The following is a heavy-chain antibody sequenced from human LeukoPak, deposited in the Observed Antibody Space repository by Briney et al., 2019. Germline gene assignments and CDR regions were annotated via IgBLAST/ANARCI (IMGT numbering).Heavy chain of an antibody. V-gene: IGHV1-69*06. CDR3: ARDRWPVTRIHYYYSMDV. J-gene: IGHJ6*03. CDR1: GYTFTGYY. CDR2: IIPIFGTT. Sequence: GASVKVSCKASGYTFTGYYMHWVRQAPGQGLEWMGGIIPIFGTTNYAQKFQGRVTITADKSTTTAYMELSSLRSDDTAVYYCARDRWPVTRIHYYYSMDVWGKGTTVTVSS. D-gene: IGHD4-17*01.